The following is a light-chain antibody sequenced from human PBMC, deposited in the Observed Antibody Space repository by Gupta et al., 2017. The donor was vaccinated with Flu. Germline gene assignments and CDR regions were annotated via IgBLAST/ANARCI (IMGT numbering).Light chain of an antibody. V-gene: IGKV3-20*01. CDR1: QRVSSGY. CDR2: DES. Sequence: PGTISLARGSSATLSCRASQRVSSGYLAWYQQKLGRAPRLLIYDESRRATGIPDRFSGSGSGTDFTLTISRLEPEDFAVYYCQQYGRSLTFGGGTKVEIK. CDR3: QQYGRSLT. J-gene: IGKJ4*01.